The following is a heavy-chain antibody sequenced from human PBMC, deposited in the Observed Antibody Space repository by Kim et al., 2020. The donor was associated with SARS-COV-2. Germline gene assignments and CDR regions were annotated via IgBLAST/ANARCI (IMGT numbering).Heavy chain of an antibody. CDR3: TREGIAAAGTIKAVAARWRWFDP. Sequence: GGSLRLSCAASGFTFSGSAMHWVRQASGKGLEWVGRIRSKANSYATAYAASVKGRFTISRDDSKNTAYLQMNSLKTEDTAVYYCTREGIAAAGTIKAVAARWRWFDPWGQGTLVTVSS. V-gene: IGHV3-73*01. D-gene: IGHD6-13*01. CDR1: GFTFSGSA. CDR2: IRSKANSYAT. J-gene: IGHJ5*02.